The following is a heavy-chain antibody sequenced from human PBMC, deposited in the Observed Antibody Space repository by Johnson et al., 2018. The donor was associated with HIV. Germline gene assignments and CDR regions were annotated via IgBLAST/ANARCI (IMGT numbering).Heavy chain of an antibody. V-gene: IGHV3-30*02. Sequence: IQPGGSLRLSCAASGFTVSSNYMSWVRQAPGKGLEWVAFIRYDGSNKDYADSVKGRFTISRDNSKNTLYLQMNSLRAEDTAVYYCAKGLLIAAAHDAFDIWGQGTMVTVSS. D-gene: IGHD6-13*01. CDR1: GFTVSSNY. J-gene: IGHJ3*02. CDR2: IRYDGSNK. CDR3: AKGLLIAAAHDAFDI.